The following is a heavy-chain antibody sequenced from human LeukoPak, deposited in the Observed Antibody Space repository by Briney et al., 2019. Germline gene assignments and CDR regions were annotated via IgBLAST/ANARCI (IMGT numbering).Heavy chain of an antibody. CDR1: GFTFRNYG. CDR3: ARARASGRSGFDY. Sequence: GRSLRLSCEASGFTFRNYGMHWVRQAPGKGLDWVGVIWFDGSNRYYADSVKGRFTISRDNSKNTLYLQVNSVRDEDTAVYYCARARASGRSGFDYWGQGTLVTVSS. D-gene: IGHD2-15*01. V-gene: IGHV3-33*01. J-gene: IGHJ4*02. CDR2: IWFDGSNR.